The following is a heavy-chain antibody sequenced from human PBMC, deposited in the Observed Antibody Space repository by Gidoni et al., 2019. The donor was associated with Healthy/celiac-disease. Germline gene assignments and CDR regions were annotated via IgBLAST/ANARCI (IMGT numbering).Heavy chain of an antibody. V-gene: IGHV1-2*02. Sequence: QVQLVQSGAEVKKPGASVTVSCKASGYTFTGYYMHWVRQAPGQGLEWMGWINPNSGGTNYAQKFQGRVTMTRDTSISTAYMELSRLRSDDTAVYYCARGPSRVEMATINLNYWGQGTLVTVSS. D-gene: IGHD5-12*01. CDR1: GYTFTGYY. CDR3: ARGPSRVEMATINLNY. CDR2: INPNSGGT. J-gene: IGHJ4*02.